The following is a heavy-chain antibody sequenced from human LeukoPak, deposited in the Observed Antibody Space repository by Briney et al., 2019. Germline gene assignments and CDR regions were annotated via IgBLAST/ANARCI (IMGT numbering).Heavy chain of an antibody. J-gene: IGHJ5*02. V-gene: IGHV4-39*01. Sequence: LRLSCAASGFTFSSYGMHWIRQPPGKGLEWIGSIYYSGSTYYNPSLKSRVTISVDTSKNQFSLKLSSVTAADTAVYYCARPGYSSGWYLGWFDPWGQGTLVTVSS. D-gene: IGHD6-19*01. CDR3: ARPGYSSGWYLGWFDP. CDR2: IYYSGST. CDR1: GFTFSSYG.